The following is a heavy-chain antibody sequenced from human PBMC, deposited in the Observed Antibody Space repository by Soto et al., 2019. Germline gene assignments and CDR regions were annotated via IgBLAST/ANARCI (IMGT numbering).Heavy chain of an antibody. Sequence: QVQLVQSGAEVKKPGSSVKVSCKASGGTFSSYAISWVRQAPGQGLEWMGGIIPIFGTANYAQKFQGRVTITADESTSTAYMELSSLRSEDTAVYYCARSTSALFDWYNYYFDYWGQGTLVTVSS. V-gene: IGHV1-69*01. J-gene: IGHJ4*02. CDR2: IIPIFGTA. D-gene: IGHD3-9*01. CDR1: GGTFSSYA. CDR3: ARSTSALFDWYNYYFDY.